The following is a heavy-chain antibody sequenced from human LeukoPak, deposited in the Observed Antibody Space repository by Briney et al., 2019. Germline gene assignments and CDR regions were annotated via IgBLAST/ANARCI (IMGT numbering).Heavy chain of an antibody. CDR3: TREKSAADY. CDR1: GFIFNNYW. D-gene: IGHD6-13*01. J-gene: IGHJ4*02. Sequence: GGSLRLSCAASGFIFNNYWMSWVRQAPGEGLEWVANIKHDGSQRNYVDSVKGRFTISRDNAKNLVYLQMNSLSVEDTALYYCTREKSAADYWGQGTLVTVSS. V-gene: IGHV3-7*01. CDR2: IKHDGSQR.